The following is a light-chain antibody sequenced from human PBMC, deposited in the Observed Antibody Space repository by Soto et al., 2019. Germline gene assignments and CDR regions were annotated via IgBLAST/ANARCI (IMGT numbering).Light chain of an antibody. V-gene: IGKV3-15*01. CDR3: QQYNNWPPWT. J-gene: IGKJ1*01. CDR2: GAY. CDR1: QSVSSN. Sequence: EIVMTQSPATLSLSPGESATLSCGASQSVSSNLAWYQQKPGQAPRLLIYGAYTRATGIPARFSGSGSGTEFTLTISSLQSEDFAVYYCQQYNNWPPWTFGQGTKVDIK.